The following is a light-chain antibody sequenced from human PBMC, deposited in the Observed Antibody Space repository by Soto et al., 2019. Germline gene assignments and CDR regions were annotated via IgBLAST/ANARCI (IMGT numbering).Light chain of an antibody. CDR1: SSDVGGYTY. CDR3: VSYTTTSTLVV. CDR2: DVS. J-gene: IGLJ3*02. Sequence: QSALTQPASMSGSPGQSITISCTGISSDVGGYTYVSWYQQHPGKAPKLMISDVSNRPSGVSNRFSASKSGNTASLTISGLQAEDEAAYYCVSYTTTSTLVVFGGGTKLTVL. V-gene: IGLV2-14*01.